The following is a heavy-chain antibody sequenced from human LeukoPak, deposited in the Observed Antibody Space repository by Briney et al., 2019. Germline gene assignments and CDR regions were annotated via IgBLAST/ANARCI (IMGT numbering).Heavy chain of an antibody. V-gene: IGHV3-49*03. Sequence: GGSLRLSCTASGFTVGDYAMSWFRQAPGKGLEWVGFIRSKAYGGTTEYAASVKGRFTISRDDSKSIAYLQMNSLKTEDTAVYYCARAHETMIRGAPLDYWGQGTLVTVSS. J-gene: IGHJ4*02. CDR3: ARAHETMIRGAPLDY. CDR2: IRSKAYGGTT. D-gene: IGHD3-10*01. CDR1: GFTVGDYA.